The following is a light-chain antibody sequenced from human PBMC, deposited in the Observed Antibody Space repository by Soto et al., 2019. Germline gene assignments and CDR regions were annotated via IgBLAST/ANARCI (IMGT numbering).Light chain of an antibody. V-gene: IGKV1-39*01. CDR1: QDIGTF. CDR3: QQSYSTPQIT. Sequence: DFQMTQSPSSLSASVGDTVTITCRASQDIGTFLNWYQQKPGKAPKLLIYAASDLLSGVSSRFSGSGSGTVFTLTISSLQPEDFATYYCQQSYSTPQITFGPGTKVDMK. CDR2: AAS. J-gene: IGKJ3*01.